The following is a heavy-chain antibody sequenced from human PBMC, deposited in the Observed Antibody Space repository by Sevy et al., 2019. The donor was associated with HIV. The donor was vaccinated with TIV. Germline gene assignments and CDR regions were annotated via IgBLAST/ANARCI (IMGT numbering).Heavy chain of an antibody. CDR2: IKQDGSEK. CDR3: ARAFTQYYYGSGITA. Sequence: GGSLRLSCAASGFTFSSYWMSWVRQAPGKGLEWVANIKQDGSEKYYVDSVKGRFTISRDNAKNSRYLQMNSLRAEDTAVYYCARAFTQYYYGSGITAWGQGTLVTVSS. V-gene: IGHV3-7*03. J-gene: IGHJ5*02. D-gene: IGHD3-10*01. CDR1: GFTFSSYW.